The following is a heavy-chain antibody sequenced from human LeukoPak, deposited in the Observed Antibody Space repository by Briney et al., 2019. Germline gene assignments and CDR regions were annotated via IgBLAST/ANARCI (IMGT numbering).Heavy chain of an antibody. D-gene: IGHD6-19*01. J-gene: IGHJ4*02. Sequence: PGGSLRLSCAASGFTFRSYAMTWVRQAPGKGLEWVSEISNVATLKYADSVKGRFTMSRDNSKNMLYLQMNSLRAEDTAVYYCAKRRSGSSGWFPFDYWGQGTLVTVSS. CDR2: ISNVATL. CDR1: GFTFRSYA. CDR3: AKRRSGSSGWFPFDY. V-gene: IGHV3-23*01.